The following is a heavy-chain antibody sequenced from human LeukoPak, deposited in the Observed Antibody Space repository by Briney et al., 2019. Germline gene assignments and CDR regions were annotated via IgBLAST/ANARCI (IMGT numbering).Heavy chain of an antibody. V-gene: IGHV4-38-2*02. Sequence: SETLSLTCTVSGYSISSGYYWGWIRQPPGKGLEWIGSIYHSGSTYYNPSLKSRVIISVDTSKNQFSLKLSSVTAADTAVYYCARGGGVAVAPPDYWGQGTLVTVSS. J-gene: IGHJ4*02. CDR3: ARGGGVAVAPPDY. CDR1: GYSISSGYY. CDR2: IYHSGST. D-gene: IGHD6-19*01.